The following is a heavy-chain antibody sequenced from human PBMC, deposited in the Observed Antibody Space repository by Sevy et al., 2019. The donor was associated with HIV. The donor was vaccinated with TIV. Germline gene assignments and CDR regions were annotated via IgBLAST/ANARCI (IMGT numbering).Heavy chain of an antibody. D-gene: IGHD3-22*01. J-gene: IGHJ4*02. CDR1: GYTFTNYY. CDR3: ARGNYYDNSGFPLYYFDY. CDR2: IHPSGGCT. Sequence: ASVKVSCKASGYTFTNYYLHWVRQAPGQGLEWMGIIHPSGGCTSYAQKFQGRVTMTSDTSTTTVYMDLSSLRSEDTAVYYCARGNYYDNSGFPLYYFDYWGRGTPVTVSS. V-gene: IGHV1-46*01.